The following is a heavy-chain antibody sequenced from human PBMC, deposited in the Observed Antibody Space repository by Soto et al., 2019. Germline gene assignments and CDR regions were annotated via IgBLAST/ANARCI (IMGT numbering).Heavy chain of an antibody. CDR1: GDTFNFYT. Sequence: QVQLVQSGAEVKKPGSPVRVSCTASGDTFNFYTISWVRQVPGQGPEWMGRTIPMLGMSNYAQKFQGRATIMADKSTSTAYMNLSGLTSEETAVYYCATNYGSGTTHFDYWGQGTLVTVSS. CDR3: ATNYGSGTTHFDY. CDR2: TIPMLGMS. J-gene: IGHJ4*02. D-gene: IGHD3-10*01. V-gene: IGHV1-69*02.